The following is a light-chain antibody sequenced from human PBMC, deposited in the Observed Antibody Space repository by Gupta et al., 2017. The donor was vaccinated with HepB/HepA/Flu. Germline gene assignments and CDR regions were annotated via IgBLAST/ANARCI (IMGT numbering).Light chain of an antibody. CDR3: SSYTTTSAVEV. V-gene: IGLV2-14*01. J-gene: IGLJ2*01. CDR1: TSDVGGYNH. CDR2: DVY. Sequence: QSALIQPPSLSRSPGRSITISCPAPTSDVGGYNHVCWYQQYSGKAPKLIIYDVYYRPSGISNRFSGSKSGNTASLTISGLQSEDEANYYCSSYTTTSAVEVFGGGTKLTVL.